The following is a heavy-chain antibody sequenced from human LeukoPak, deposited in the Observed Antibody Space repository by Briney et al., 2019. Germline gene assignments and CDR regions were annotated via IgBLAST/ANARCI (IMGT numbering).Heavy chain of an antibody. J-gene: IGHJ4*02. CDR2: LYYSGNT. CDR3: ARDREGNKGASLDY. V-gene: IGHV4-31*03. D-gene: IGHD1/OR15-1a*01. Sequence: SQTLSLTCTISGASISSGAYYWSWIRQHPGKGLEWIGYLYYSGNTYYNPSLKSRATMSVDTSKNLFSLRLTSVTAAYTAVYYCARDREGNKGASLDYWGQGTLVTVSS. CDR1: GASISSGAYY.